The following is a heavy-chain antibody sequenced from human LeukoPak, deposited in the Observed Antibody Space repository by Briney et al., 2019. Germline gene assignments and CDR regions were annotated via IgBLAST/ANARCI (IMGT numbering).Heavy chain of an antibody. D-gene: IGHD6-19*01. J-gene: IGHJ4*02. V-gene: IGHV3-21*01. CDR2: ISSSSSYI. CDR1: GFTFSSYS. Sequence: GGSLRLPCAASGFTFSSYSMNWVRQAPGKGLEWVSSISSSSSYIYYADSVKGRFTISRDNAKNSLYLQMNSLRAEDTAVYYCARDIVAVAGAFDYWGQGTLVTVSS. CDR3: ARDIVAVAGAFDY.